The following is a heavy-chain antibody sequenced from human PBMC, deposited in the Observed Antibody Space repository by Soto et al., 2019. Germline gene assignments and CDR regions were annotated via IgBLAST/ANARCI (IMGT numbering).Heavy chain of an antibody. Sequence: PSETLSLTCTASGGSISSSSYYWGWIRQPPGKGLEWIGSIYYSGSTYYNPSLKSRVTISVDTSKNQFSLKLSSVTAADTAVYYCVRMIDILTGYPLLFDYWGQGTLVTVSS. CDR2: IYYSGST. D-gene: IGHD3-9*01. J-gene: IGHJ4*02. CDR3: VRMIDILTGYPLLFDY. V-gene: IGHV4-39*01. CDR1: GGSISSSSYY.